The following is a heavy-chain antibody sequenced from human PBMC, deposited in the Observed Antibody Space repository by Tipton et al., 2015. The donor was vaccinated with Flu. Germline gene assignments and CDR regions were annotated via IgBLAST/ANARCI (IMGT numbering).Heavy chain of an antibody. CDR1: GGSISSSSYY. CDR3: ARVGVVTPFDY. V-gene: IGHV4-39*07. J-gene: IGHJ4*02. D-gene: IGHD4-23*01. CDR2: IYYSGST. Sequence: LRLSCTVSGGSISSSSYYWGWMRQPPGKGLGWIGSIYYSGSTYYNPSLKSRVTISVDTSKNQFSLKLSSVTVADTAVYYCARVGVVTPFDYWGQGTLVTVSS.